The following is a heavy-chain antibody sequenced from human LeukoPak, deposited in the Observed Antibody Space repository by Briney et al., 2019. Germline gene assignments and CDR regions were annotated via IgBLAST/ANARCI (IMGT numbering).Heavy chain of an antibody. CDR3: AREEGSWGYYFDY. D-gene: IGHD1-26*01. J-gene: IGHJ4*02. Sequence: PSETLSLTCTVSGGSFSSGSYYWSWIRQPPGKGLEWIGYIYYSGSTNYNPSLKSRVTISVDTSKNQFSLKLSSVTAADTAVYYCAREEGSWGYYFDYWGQGTLVTVSS. V-gene: IGHV4-61*01. CDR1: GGSFSSGSYY. CDR2: IYYSGST.